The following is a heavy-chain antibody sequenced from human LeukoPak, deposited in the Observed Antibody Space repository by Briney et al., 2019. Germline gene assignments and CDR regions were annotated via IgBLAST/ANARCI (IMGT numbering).Heavy chain of an antibody. J-gene: IGHJ4*02. CDR3: ARQSTTLIRGVPDY. V-gene: IGHV5-51*01. CDR2: IYPGDSDT. CDR1: GYTFTSHW. Sequence: GESLKISCKGSGYTFTSHWIGWVRQMPGKGLEWMGIIYPGDSDTRYSPSFQGQVTISADKSISTAYLQWGSLKASDTAMYYCARQSTTLIRGVPDYWGLGTLVTVSS. D-gene: IGHD3-10*01.